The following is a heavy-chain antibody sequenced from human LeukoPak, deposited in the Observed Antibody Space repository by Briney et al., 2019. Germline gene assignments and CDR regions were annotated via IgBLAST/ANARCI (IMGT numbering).Heavy chain of an antibody. Sequence: SETLSLTCAVYGGSFSGYYWSWIRQPPGKGLEWIGEINHSGSTNYNPSLKSRVTISVDTSKNQLSLKLSSVTAADTVVYYCAVNYGSGTLRWLDPWGQGTLVTVSS. V-gene: IGHV4-34*01. J-gene: IGHJ5*02. D-gene: IGHD3-10*01. CDR3: AVNYGSGTLRWLDP. CDR2: INHSGST. CDR1: GGSFSGYY.